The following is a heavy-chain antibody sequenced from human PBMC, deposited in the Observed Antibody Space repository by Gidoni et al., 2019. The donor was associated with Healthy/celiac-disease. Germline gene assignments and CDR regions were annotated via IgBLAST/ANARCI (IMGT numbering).Heavy chain of an antibody. CDR2: INHTGST. D-gene: IGHD6-6*01. J-gene: IGHJ6*02. V-gene: IGHV4-34*01. CDR3: ARSGRSSSRYYYYGMDV. Sequence: QVQLQQWGAGLLKPSETLSLTYAVYGGSLRGYYWSWIRQTPGKGLEWIGEINHTGSTNYNPSLKSRVTISVDTSKNQFSLKLNSVTAADTAVYYCARSGRSSSRYYYYGMDVWGQGTTVTVSS. CDR1: GGSLRGYY.